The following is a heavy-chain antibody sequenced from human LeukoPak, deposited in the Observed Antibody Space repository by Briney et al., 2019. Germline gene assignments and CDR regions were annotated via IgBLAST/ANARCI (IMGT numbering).Heavy chain of an antibody. Sequence: ASVKVSCKASGYTFTSYGISWVRQAPGQGLEWMGWISAYNGNPDYAQKLQGRVTMTTDTSTSTAFKELRSLRSDDTAVYYCARTGSYRDYFDFWGQGTLVTVSS. J-gene: IGHJ4*02. V-gene: IGHV1-18*01. D-gene: IGHD3-16*02. CDR2: ISAYNGNP. CDR3: ARTGSYRDYFDF. CDR1: GYTFTSYG.